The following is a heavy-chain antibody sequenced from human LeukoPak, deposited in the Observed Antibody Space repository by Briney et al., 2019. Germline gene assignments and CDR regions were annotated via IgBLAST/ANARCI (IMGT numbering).Heavy chain of an antibody. CDR1: GVSVSSGSYY. CDR3: ARVSYGDYVWDY. J-gene: IGHJ4*02. D-gene: IGHD4-17*01. CDR2: IYYSGST. V-gene: IGHV4-61*01. Sequence: SETLSLTCTVSGVSVSSGSYYWSWIRQPPGKGLEWIGYIYYSGSTNYNPSLKSRVTISVDTSKNQFSLKLSSVTAADTAVYYCARVSYGDYVWDYWGQGTLVTVSS.